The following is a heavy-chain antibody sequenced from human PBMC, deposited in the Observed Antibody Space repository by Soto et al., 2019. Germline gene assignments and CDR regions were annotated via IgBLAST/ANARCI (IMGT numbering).Heavy chain of an antibody. CDR3: AKDPAAAAVLYYYYGMDV. CDR1: GFTFSSYG. CDR2: ISYDGSNK. Sequence: GGSLRLSCAASGFTFSSYGMHWVRQAPGKGLEWVAVISYDGSNKYYADSVKGRFTISRDNSKNTLYLQMNSLRVEDTAVYYCAKDPAAAAVLYYYYGMDVWGQGTTVTVSS. D-gene: IGHD6-13*01. V-gene: IGHV3-30*18. J-gene: IGHJ6*02.